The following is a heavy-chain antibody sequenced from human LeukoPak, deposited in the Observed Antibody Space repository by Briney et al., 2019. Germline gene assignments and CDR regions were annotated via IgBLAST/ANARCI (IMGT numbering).Heavy chain of an antibody. CDR1: GGTFSSYA. J-gene: IGHJ6*03. CDR2: IIPIFGTA. D-gene: IGHD3-3*01. CDR3: ARGSVLRFLEWLDYYYYMDV. Sequence: SVKVSCKASGGTFSSYAISWLRQAPGQGLEWMGRIIPIFGTANYTQKFQGRVTITTDESTSTAYMELSSLRSEDTAVYYCARGSVLRFLEWLDYYYYMDVWGKGTTVTVSS. V-gene: IGHV1-69*05.